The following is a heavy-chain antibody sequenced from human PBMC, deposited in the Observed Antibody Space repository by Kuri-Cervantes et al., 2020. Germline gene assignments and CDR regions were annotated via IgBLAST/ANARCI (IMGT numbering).Heavy chain of an antibody. Sequence: GESLKISCAASGFTFSSYSMNWVRQAPGKGLEWVSSISSSSSYIYYADSVKGRFTISRDNAKNSLYLQMNSLRAEDTAVYYCAREVDTNWFDPWGQGTLVTVSS. D-gene: IGHD3-9*01. CDR1: GFTFSSYS. V-gene: IGHV3-21*01. J-gene: IGHJ5*02. CDR3: AREVDTNWFDP. CDR2: ISSSSSYI.